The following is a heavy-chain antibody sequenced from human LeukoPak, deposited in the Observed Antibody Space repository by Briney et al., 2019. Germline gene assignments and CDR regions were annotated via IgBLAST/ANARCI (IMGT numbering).Heavy chain of an antibody. CDR2: ISSSSSYI. V-gene: IGHV3-21*01. CDR1: GFTFSSYS. D-gene: IGHD3-3*01. CDR3: AGDHSVLRFLSGMDV. J-gene: IGHJ6*02. Sequence: PGGSLRLSCAASGFTFSSYSMNWVRQAPGKGLEWVSSISSSSSYIYYADSVKGRFTISRDNAKNSLYLQMNSLRAEDTAVYYCAGDHSVLRFLSGMDVWGQGTTVTVSS.